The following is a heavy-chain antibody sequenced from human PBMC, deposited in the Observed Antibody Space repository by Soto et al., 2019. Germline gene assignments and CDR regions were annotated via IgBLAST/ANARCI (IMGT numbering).Heavy chain of an antibody. J-gene: IGHJ5*02. V-gene: IGHV4-34*01. CDR2: INHSGST. CDR3: AIKPHYYDSSGYYRRRPFDP. CDR1: GGSFSGYY. D-gene: IGHD3-22*01. Sequence: PSGTLSLSCAVYGGSFSGYYWSWIRPPPGKGLEWIGEINHSGSTNYNPSLKSRVTISVDTSKNQFSLKLSSVTAADTAVYYCAIKPHYYDSSGYYRRRPFDPWGQGTLVTVSS.